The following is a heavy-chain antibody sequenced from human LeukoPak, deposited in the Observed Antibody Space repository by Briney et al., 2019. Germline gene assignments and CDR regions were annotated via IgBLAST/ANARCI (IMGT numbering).Heavy chain of an antibody. CDR3: ARSRGRAAAGNFDY. D-gene: IGHD6-13*01. J-gene: IGHJ4*02. CDR1: GYTFTGYY. CDR2: INPNSGGT. V-gene: IGHV1-2*02. Sequence: ASVKVSCKASGYTFTGYYKHWVRQAPGQGLEWMGWINPNSGGTNYAQKFQGRVTMTRDTSISTAYMELSRLRSDDTAVYYCARSRGRAAAGNFDYWGQGTLVTVSS.